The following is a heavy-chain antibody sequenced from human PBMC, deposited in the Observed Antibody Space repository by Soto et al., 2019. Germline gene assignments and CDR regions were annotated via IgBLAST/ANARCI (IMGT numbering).Heavy chain of an antibody. CDR2: INWNGGST. D-gene: IGHD3-22*01. Sequence: GGSLRLSCAASGFTFDDYGMSWVRQAPGKGLEWVSGINWNGGSTGYADSVKGRFTISRDNAKNSLYLQMNSLRAEDTALYYCAARHYYDSSGNAFDIWGQGTMVTVSS. V-gene: IGHV3-20*04. CDR1: GFTFDDYG. CDR3: AARHYYDSSGNAFDI. J-gene: IGHJ3*02.